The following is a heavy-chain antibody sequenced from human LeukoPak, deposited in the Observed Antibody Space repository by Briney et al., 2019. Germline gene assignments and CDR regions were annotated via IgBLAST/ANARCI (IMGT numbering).Heavy chain of an antibody. V-gene: IGHV3-30-3*01. D-gene: IGHD5-12*01. J-gene: IGHJ2*01. CDR3: ARDPNSGYDMVWYLDL. Sequence: GRSPRLSCAGSGYTFSTYAMHWVRQAPGKGLEWVAVISSDGTKKYYADSVKGRFTISRDNSKDMLYLQMNSLRVDDTAVYYCARDPNSGYDMVWYLDLWGRGTLVTVSS. CDR2: ISSDGTKK. CDR1: GYTFSTYA.